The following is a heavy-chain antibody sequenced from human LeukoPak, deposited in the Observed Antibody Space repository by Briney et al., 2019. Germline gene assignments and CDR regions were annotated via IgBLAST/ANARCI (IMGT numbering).Heavy chain of an antibody. CDR2: ISSSSSYI. V-gene: IGHV3-21*01. Sequence: PGGSLRLSCAASGFTFSSYSMNWVRQAPGKGLEWVSSISSSSSYIYYADSMKGRFTISRDHTKNSLYLQMTSMTAEDTAVYYCAELGITMIGGVGGKGTRSPSPQ. CDR3: AELGITMIGGV. J-gene: IGHJ6*04. CDR1: GFTFSSYS. D-gene: IGHD3-10*02.